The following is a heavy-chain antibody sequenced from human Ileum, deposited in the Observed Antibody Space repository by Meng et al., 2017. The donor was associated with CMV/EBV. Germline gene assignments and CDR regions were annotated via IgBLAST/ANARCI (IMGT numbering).Heavy chain of an antibody. CDR2: VGGNGDGT. Sequence: GESLKISCIASGFTFSSYAMSWVRQAPGKGLEWVSDVGGNGDGTYHADSVKGRFTISGDNSRNTLYLQMNSLRADDTAVYYCAKGVSVFGVVPDHWGLGNLVTVSS. D-gene: IGHD3-3*01. J-gene: IGHJ4*02. CDR3: AKGVSVFGVVPDH. V-gene: IGHV3-23*01. CDR1: GFTFSSYA.